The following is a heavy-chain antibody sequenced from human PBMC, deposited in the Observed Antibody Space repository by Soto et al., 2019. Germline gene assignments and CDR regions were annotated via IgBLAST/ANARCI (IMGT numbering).Heavy chain of an antibody. CDR1: GGSISSYY. D-gene: IGHD3-22*01. J-gene: IGHJ4*02. CDR3: ARVNYYDSSGYYPLLDY. Sequence: ASETLSLTCTVSGGSISSYYWSWIRQPPGKGLEWIGYIYYSGSTNYNPSLKSRVTISVDTSKNQFSLKLSSVTAADTAVYYCARVNYYDSSGYYPLLDYWGQGTLVTVSS. CDR2: IYYSGST. V-gene: IGHV4-59*01.